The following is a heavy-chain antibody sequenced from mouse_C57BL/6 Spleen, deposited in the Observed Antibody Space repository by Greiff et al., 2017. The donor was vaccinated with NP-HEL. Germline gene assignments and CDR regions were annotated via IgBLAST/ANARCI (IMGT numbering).Heavy chain of an antibody. J-gene: IGHJ2*01. CDR1: GYSITSGYY. D-gene: IGHD2-4*01. Sequence: ESGPGLVKPSQSLSLTCSVTGYSITSGYYWNWIRQFPGNKLEWMGYISYDGSNNYNPSLKNRISITRDTSKNQFFLKLNSVTTEDTATYYCASLYYDYDGYWGQGTTLTVSS. CDR2: ISYDGSN. V-gene: IGHV3-6*01. CDR3: ASLYYDYDGY.